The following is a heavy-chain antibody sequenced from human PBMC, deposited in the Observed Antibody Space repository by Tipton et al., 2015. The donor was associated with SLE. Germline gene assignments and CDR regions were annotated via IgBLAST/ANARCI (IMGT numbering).Heavy chain of an antibody. D-gene: IGHD3-16*01. J-gene: IGHJ4*02. CDR2: IWYDGSNK. V-gene: IGHV3-33*06. CDR3: AKASVGALDY. CDR1: GFTFSSYW. Sequence: RSLRLSCAASGFTFSSYWMHWVRQAPGKGLEWVAVIWYDGSNKYYADSVKGRFTISRDNSKNTLYLQMNSLRAEDTAVYYCAKASVGALDYWGQGTLVTVSS.